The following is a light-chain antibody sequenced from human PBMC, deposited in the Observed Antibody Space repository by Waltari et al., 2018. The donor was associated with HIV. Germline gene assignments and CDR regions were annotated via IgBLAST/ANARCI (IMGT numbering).Light chain of an antibody. J-gene: IGLJ2*01. CDR2: EVS. CDR3: SSYAGSNNLL. CDR1: SSDVGGYNY. V-gene: IGLV2-8*01. Sequence: QSALTQPPSASGSPGQSVTISCTGTSSDVGGYNYVSWYQQHPGKAPNLMIYEVSTRPSGVPDRFSGSKSGNTASLTVSGLQAEDEADYYCSSYAGSNNLLFGGGTKLTVL.